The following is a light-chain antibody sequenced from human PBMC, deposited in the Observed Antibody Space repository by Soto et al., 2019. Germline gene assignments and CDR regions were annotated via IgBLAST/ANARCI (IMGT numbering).Light chain of an antibody. CDR1: QSVSSNY. Sequence: LKQNAGKLSLTGGERGVGSCRVSQSVSSNYVAWYQQKPGQAPRLLISGASNRATGTPDRFRGSGSGTDFTLTIPSLEPEDFAVYYCHQYGIAPWTFAQGTKVDNK. V-gene: IGKV3-20*01. CDR3: HQYGIAPWT. CDR2: GAS. J-gene: IGKJ1*01.